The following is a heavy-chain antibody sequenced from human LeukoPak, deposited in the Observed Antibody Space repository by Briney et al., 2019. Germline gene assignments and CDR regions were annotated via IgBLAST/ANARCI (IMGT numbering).Heavy chain of an antibody. Sequence: GGSLRLSCAASGFTFSSYSVNWVRRAPGKGLEWVSSISERSSYIYYADSMKGRFTISRDNAKNSLYLQMNSLRAEDTAVYYCARSTRRQNDAFDIWGQGTVVTVSS. CDR3: ARSTRRQNDAFDI. CDR1: GFTFSSYS. CDR2: ISERSSYI. J-gene: IGHJ3*02. V-gene: IGHV3-21*01.